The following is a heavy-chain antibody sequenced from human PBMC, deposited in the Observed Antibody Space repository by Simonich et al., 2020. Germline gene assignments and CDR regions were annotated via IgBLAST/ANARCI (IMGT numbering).Heavy chain of an antibody. CDR3: AKDVAAAGTEYFQH. Sequence: EVQLVESGGGLVQPGRSLRLSCAASGFTFDDYAMPWVRQAPGRGQEWVSGIRWKSGSIGYADSVKGRFTISRDNAKNSLYLQMNSLRAEDTALYYCAKDVAAAGTEYFQHWGQGTLVTVSS. J-gene: IGHJ1*01. V-gene: IGHV3-9*01. D-gene: IGHD6-13*01. CDR2: IRWKSGSI. CDR1: GFTFDDYA.